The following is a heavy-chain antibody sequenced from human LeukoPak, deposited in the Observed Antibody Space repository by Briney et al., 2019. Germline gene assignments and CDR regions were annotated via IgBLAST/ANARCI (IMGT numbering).Heavy chain of an antibody. V-gene: IGHV1-2*02. CDR2: INPNSGGT. CDR1: GYTFTGYY. J-gene: IGHJ4*02. D-gene: IGHD5-18*01. Sequence: ASVKVSCKASGYTFTGYYKHWVRQAPGQGLEWMGWINPNSGGTNYAQKFQGRVTMTRDTSISTAYMELSRLRSDDTAVYYCARVGYSYGATFDYWGQGTLVTVSS. CDR3: ARVGYSYGATFDY.